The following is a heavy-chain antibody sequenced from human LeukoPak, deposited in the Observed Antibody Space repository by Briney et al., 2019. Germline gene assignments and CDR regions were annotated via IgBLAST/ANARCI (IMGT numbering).Heavy chain of an antibody. D-gene: IGHD1-26*01. CDR3: ARPREGGATPYYFYYMDV. J-gene: IGHJ6*03. Sequence: GGSLRLSCAASGFTFSNYSMNWVRQAPGKGLEWVSCISGSRRNTYYADSVKGRFTISRDNAKNSLYLQMNNLRAEDTAVYYCARPREGGATPYYFYYMDVWGKGTTVTVSS. CDR1: GFTFSNYS. CDR2: ISGSRRNT. V-gene: IGHV3-21*01.